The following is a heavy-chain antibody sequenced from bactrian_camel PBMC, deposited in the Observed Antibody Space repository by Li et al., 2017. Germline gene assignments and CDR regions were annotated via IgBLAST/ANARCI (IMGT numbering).Heavy chain of an antibody. V-gene: IGHV3S54*01. CDR1: KYPTSTNS. D-gene: IGHD3*01. Sequence: VQLVESGGGSVQTGESLRLSCARSKYPTSTNSMAWFRQSPGNEREGVAALFTGSGRTAYADSVKGRFTVSKDNSKNTLYLQMDNLGPEDTAMYYCAAAKGLWVGYGLIPGDHNYWGQGTQVTVS. CDR3: AAAKGLWVGYGLIPGDHNY. J-gene: IGHJ4*01. CDR2: LFTGSGRT.